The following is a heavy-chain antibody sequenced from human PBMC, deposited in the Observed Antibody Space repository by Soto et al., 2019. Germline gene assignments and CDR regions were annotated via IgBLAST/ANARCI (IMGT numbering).Heavy chain of an antibody. J-gene: IGHJ3*02. CDR3: ARDRESGSYYVLNQYACDI. CDR2: IWYDGREK. Sequence: QVQLVESGGGVVKPGWSLRLSCAASGFTFSSYGMHCVRQAPGKWLEWVALIWYDGREKYYADSVRGRFTISRDNSTNTLDLQKNSLRAEDTSVYYCARDRESGSYYVLNQYACDIWGQGTMVAFCS. D-gene: IGHD1-26*01. V-gene: IGHV3-33*01. CDR1: GFTFSSYG.